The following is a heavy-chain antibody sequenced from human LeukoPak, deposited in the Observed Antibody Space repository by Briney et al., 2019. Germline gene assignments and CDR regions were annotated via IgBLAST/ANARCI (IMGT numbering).Heavy chain of an antibody. V-gene: IGHV4-34*01. CDR1: GGSFSGYY. D-gene: IGHD2-15*01. CDR3: ARIPKEYCSGGSCSDY. Sequence: KPSETLSLTCAVYGGSFSGYYWSWIRQPPGKGLEWIGEINHSGSTNYNPSLKSRVTISVDTSKNQFSLKLSSVTAADTAVYYCARIPKEYCSGGSCSDYWGQGTLVTVSS. J-gene: IGHJ4*02. CDR2: INHSGST.